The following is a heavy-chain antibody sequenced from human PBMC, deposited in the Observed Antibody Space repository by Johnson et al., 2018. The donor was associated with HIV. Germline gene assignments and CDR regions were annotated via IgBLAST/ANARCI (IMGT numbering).Heavy chain of an antibody. V-gene: IGHV3-7*01. Sequence: EVQLVESGGGLVQPGGSLRLSCAASGFTFSSYWMSWVRQAPGKGLEWVANIKQDGSEKYYVDSVKGRFTISRDNAKNTLYLQMNSLRAEDTAVYYCARDWGLYSSGWYVDAFDIWGQGTMVTVSS. CDR2: IKQDGSEK. CDR3: ARDWGLYSSGWYVDAFDI. J-gene: IGHJ3*02. D-gene: IGHD6-19*01. CDR1: GFTFSSYW.